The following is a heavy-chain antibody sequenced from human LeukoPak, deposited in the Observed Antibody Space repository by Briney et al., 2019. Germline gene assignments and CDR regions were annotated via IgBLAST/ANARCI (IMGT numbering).Heavy chain of an antibody. CDR3: ASPSFGGHDAFDI. V-gene: IGHV1-18*01. J-gene: IGHJ3*02. CDR2: SSAYNGNT. CDR1: GYTFTSYG. Sequence: GASVKVSCKASGYTFTSYGISWVRQAPGQGLEWMGWSSAYNGNTNYAQKLQGRVTMTTDTSTSTAYMELRSLRSDDTAVYYCASPSFGGHDAFDIWGQGTMVTVSS. D-gene: IGHD3-10*01.